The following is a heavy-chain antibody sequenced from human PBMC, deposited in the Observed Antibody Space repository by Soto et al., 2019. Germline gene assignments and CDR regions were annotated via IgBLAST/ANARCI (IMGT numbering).Heavy chain of an antibody. CDR3: ARTHCSSTRCYVGSWDY. D-gene: IGHD2-2*01. J-gene: IGHJ4*02. V-gene: IGHV1-2*04. CDR1: GYTFTGYY. Sequence: QVQLVQSGAEVKKPGASVKVSCRASGYTFTGYYMHWVRQAPGQGLEWMGWINPNSGGTNYAQNFQGWVTMTRDTSISTAYMELSMLRSDDTAVYYCARTHCSSTRCYVGSWDYWGQGTLVTVSS. CDR2: INPNSGGT.